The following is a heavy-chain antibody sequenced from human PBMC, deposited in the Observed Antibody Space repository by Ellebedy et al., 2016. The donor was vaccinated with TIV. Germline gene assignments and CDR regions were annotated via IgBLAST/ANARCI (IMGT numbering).Heavy chain of an antibody. J-gene: IGHJ4*02. D-gene: IGHD6-19*01. V-gene: IGHV4-59*01. CDR2: IYYSGST. CDR1: GCPISSYY. Sequence: MPSETLSLTCTVSGCPISSYYWSWIRQPPGKGLEWIGSIYYSGSTNYNPSLKSRVTISVDTSKNQFSLKLSSVTAADTAVYYCARVAETVAAFDYWGQGTLVTVSS. CDR3: ARVAETVAAFDY.